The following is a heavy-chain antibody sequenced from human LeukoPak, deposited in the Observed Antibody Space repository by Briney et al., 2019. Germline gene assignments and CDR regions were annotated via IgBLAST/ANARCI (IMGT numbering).Heavy chain of an antibody. CDR2: IYYSGST. J-gene: IGHJ4*02. V-gene: IGHV4-39*01. CDR3: ATSGYDTSPEY. CDR1: GGSISSSSYY. Sequence: PSETLSLTCTVSGGSISSSSYYWGWIRQPPGKGLEWIGSIYYSGSTYYNPSLKSRVTISVDTSKNQFSLKLSSVTAADTAVYYCATSGYDTSPEYWGRGTLVTVSS. D-gene: IGHD5-12*01.